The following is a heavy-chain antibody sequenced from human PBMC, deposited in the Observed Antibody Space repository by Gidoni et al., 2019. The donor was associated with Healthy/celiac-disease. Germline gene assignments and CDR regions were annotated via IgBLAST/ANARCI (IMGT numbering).Heavy chain of an antibody. CDR2: IIPIFGIA. J-gene: IGHJ6*02. CDR3: ARFRAPTRAVAGHYYYYYGMDV. Sequence: QVQLVQSGADVKQPGSSVKVSCKASVGTSSSYAIRCVRKAPGQGLEWMGGIIPIFGIANYAEEFQGRVTMTADKTTSTAYMELSSMRSEDTAVYYCARFRAPTRAVAGHYYYYYGMDVWGQGTTVTVSS. V-gene: IGHV1-69*17. CDR1: VGTSSSYA. D-gene: IGHD6-19*01.